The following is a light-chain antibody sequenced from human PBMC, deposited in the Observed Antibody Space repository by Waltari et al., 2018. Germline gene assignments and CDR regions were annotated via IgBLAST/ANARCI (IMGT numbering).Light chain of an antibody. Sequence: EIEMTQSPATLSVSPGERVTLSCRASQRVGNNLAWYQQRPGQAPRLLIYGASTRATVISDRVSGSGSGTDFTLTISALQSEDLAVYYCHQYNHWPTFTFGQGTKLQIE. V-gene: IGKV3-15*01. CDR2: GAS. J-gene: IGKJ2*01. CDR1: QRVGNN. CDR3: HQYNHWPTFT.